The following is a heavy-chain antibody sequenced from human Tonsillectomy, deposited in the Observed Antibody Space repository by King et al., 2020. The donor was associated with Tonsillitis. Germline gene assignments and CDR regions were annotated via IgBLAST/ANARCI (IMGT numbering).Heavy chain of an antibody. Sequence: LPLQESGAGLVKPSQTLSLICAVSGDSISSGGNSWSWIRLPPGKGLEWIGYIYHSGSTRYNPSLKSRVTISVDTSKNQFSLRLSSVTAADTAVYYCVRDYYFDSAGYYYGMDVWGQGTTVTVTS. CDR2: IYHSGST. CDR1: GDSISSGGNS. CDR3: VRDYYFDSAGYYYGMDV. J-gene: IGHJ6*02. V-gene: IGHV4-30-2*01. D-gene: IGHD3-10*01.